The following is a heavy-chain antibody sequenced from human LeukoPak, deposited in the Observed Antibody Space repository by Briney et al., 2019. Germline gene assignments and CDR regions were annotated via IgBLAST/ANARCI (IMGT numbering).Heavy chain of an antibody. Sequence: SETLSLTCTVSGCSISSYYWSWIRQPPGKGLEWIGYIYYSGSTNYNPSLKGRVTISVDTSKNQFSLKLSSVTAADTAVYYCARTDGSGSFLGYYFDYWGQGTLVTVSS. V-gene: IGHV4-59*01. J-gene: IGHJ4*02. CDR3: ARTDGSGSFLGYYFDY. CDR1: GCSISSYY. D-gene: IGHD3-10*01. CDR2: IYYSGST.